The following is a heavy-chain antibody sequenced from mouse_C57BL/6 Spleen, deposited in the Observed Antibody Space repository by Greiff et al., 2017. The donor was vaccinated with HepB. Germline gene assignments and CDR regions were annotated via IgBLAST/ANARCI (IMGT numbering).Heavy chain of an antibody. CDR2: IYPGDGDT. V-gene: IGHV1-82*01. CDR1: GYAFSSSW. J-gene: IGHJ2*01. CDR3: ARYGSGNYFVGY. Sequence: VQLQQSGPELVKPGASVKISCKASGYAFSSSWMNWVKQRPGKGLEWIGRIYPGDGDTNYNGKFKGKATLTADKSSSTAYMQPSSLTSEDSAVYFCARYGSGNYFVGYWGQGTTLTVSS. D-gene: IGHD1-1*01.